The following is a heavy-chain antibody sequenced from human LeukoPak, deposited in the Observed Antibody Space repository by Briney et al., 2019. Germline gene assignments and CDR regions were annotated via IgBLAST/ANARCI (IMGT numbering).Heavy chain of an antibody. V-gene: IGHV1-18*01. D-gene: IGHD3-22*01. CDR3: ARDDSSGRNFDY. J-gene: IGHJ4*02. CDR1: AYTFTIYG. CDR2: ISAYNGNT. Sequence: ASVKVSFKASAYTFTIYGISWVRQAPGQGLEWMGWISAYNGNTNYAQKLQGRVTMTTDTSTSTAYMELRSLRSDDTAVYYCARDDSSGRNFDYWGQGTLVTVSS.